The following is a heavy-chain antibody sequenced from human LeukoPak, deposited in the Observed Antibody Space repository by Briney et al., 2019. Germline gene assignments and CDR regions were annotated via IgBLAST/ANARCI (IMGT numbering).Heavy chain of an antibody. CDR3: AKDRSYSGSYYWFDP. D-gene: IGHD1-26*01. J-gene: IGHJ5*02. V-gene: IGHV3-9*01. Sequence: GGSLRLSCAASGFTFDDYAMHWVRQAPGKGLEWVSGISWNSGSIGYADSVKGRFTISRDNAKNSLYLQRNSLRAEDTALYYCAKDRSYSGSYYWFDPWGQGTLVTVSS. CDR2: ISWNSGSI. CDR1: GFTFDDYA.